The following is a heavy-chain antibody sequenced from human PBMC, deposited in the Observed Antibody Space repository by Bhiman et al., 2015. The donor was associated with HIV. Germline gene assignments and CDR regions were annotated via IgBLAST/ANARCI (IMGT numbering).Heavy chain of an antibody. V-gene: IGHV3-21*02. CDR2: ISSSGSYI. CDR1: GFTFSSYS. CDR3: AREGVAAPRPNDY. J-gene: IGHJ4*02. D-gene: IGHD1-1*01. Sequence: EVQLVESGGGLVKPGGSLRLSCAASGFTFSSYSMNWVRQAPGKGLEWVSSISSSGSYIYYGDSLKGRFTISRNNAKNSLYLQMDSLRAEDTAVYYCAREGVAAPRPNDYWGQGTLVTVSS.